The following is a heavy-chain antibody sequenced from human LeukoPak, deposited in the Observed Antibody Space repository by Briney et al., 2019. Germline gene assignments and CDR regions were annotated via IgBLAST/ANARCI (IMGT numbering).Heavy chain of an antibody. CDR1: GFTFSSYA. CDR2: ISWNSGSI. Sequence: GGSLRLSCAASGFTFSSYAMSWVRQAPGKGLEWVSGISWNSGSIGYADSVKGRFTISRDNAKNSLYLQMNSLRAEDTALYYCAKDKVPFAIVDAFDIWGQGTMVTVSS. J-gene: IGHJ3*02. CDR3: AKDKVPFAIVDAFDI. V-gene: IGHV3-9*01. D-gene: IGHD3-16*02.